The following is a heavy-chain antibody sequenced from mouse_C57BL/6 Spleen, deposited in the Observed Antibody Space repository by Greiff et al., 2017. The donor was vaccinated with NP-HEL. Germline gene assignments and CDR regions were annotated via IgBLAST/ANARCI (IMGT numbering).Heavy chain of an antibody. Sequence: VQLQQSGAELVKPGASVKLSCKASGYTFTSYWMQWVKQRPGQGLEWIGEIDPSDSYTNYNQKFKGKATLTVDTSSSTAYMQLSSLTSECSAVYYCLRAWFAYWGQGTLVTVSA. CDR1: GYTFTSYW. V-gene: IGHV1-50*01. J-gene: IGHJ3*01. CDR2: IDPSDSYT. CDR3: LRAWFAY.